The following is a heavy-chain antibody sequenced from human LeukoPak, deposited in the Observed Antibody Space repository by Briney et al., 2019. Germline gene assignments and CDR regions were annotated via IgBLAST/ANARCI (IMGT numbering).Heavy chain of an antibody. CDR1: GYSISGGYY. CDR3: ARQNYGDFDY. CDR2: IHHSGNI. D-gene: IGHD4-17*01. V-gene: IGHV4-38-2*01. J-gene: IGHJ4*02. Sequence: SETLSLTCAVSGYSISGGYYWGWIRQPPGKGLEWIGSIHHSGNIYHNPSLKSRVTISIDTSKNQFSLKLSSVTAADTAVYYCARQNYGDFDYWGQGTLVTVSS.